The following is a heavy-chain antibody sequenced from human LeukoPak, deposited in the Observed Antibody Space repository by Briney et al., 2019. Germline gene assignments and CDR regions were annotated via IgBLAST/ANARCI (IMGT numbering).Heavy chain of an antibody. Sequence: ASVKVSCKASGYTFTSYGISWVRQAPGQGLEWMGWISAYNGNTNYAQKFQGRVTITADKSTSTAYMELSSLRSEDTAVYYCARDREFQLGYCSGGSCYTSRWFDPWGQGTLVTVSS. V-gene: IGHV1-18*01. CDR1: GYTFTSYG. CDR2: ISAYNGNT. D-gene: IGHD2-15*01. J-gene: IGHJ5*02. CDR3: ARDREFQLGYCSGGSCYTSRWFDP.